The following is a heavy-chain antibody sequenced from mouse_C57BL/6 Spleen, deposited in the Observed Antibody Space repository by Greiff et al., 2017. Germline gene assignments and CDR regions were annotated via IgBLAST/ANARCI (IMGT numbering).Heavy chain of an antibody. CDR1: GYTFTDYY. CDR2: IYPGGGNT. CDR3: ARGDAGGLYAMDY. Sequence: QVQLQQSGAELVRPGASVKLSCKASGYTFTDYYINWVKQRPGQGLEWIARIYPGGGNTYYNEKFKGKATLTAEKSSITAYMQLSSLTSEASAVYVCARGDAGGLYAMDYWGQGTSVTVSS. V-gene: IGHV1-76*01. J-gene: IGHJ4*01. D-gene: IGHD2-13*01.